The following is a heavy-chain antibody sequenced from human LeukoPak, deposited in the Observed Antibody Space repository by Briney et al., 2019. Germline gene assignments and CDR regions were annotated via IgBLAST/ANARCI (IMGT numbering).Heavy chain of an antibody. V-gene: IGHV1-18*01. Sequence: GASVKVSCKASGYTFTSYGISWVRQAPGQGLEWMGWISAYNGNTNYAQKLQGRVTMTTDTSTSTAYMELRSLRSDDTAVYYCARESDIFGRHPYYYYMDVWGKGTTVTVSS. J-gene: IGHJ6*03. CDR1: GYTFTSYG. CDR2: ISAYNGNT. D-gene: IGHD3-3*01. CDR3: ARESDIFGRHPYYYYMDV.